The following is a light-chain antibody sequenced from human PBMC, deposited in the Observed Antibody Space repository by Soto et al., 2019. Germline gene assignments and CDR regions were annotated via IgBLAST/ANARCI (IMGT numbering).Light chain of an antibody. V-gene: IGLV2-8*01. Sequence: QSVLTQPPSASGSPGQSVTISCTGTISAVGGYNYVSWYRQHPGKAPKLLIYAVIKRPSGVPDRFSGSKSGNTASLTVSGLEADDEADYYCSSYADSNNLIFGGGTKLTVL. CDR3: SSYADSNNLI. J-gene: IGLJ2*01. CDR2: AVI. CDR1: ISAVGGYNY.